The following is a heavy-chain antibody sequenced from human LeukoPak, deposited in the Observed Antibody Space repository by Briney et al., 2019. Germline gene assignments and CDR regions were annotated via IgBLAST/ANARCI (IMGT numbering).Heavy chain of an antibody. CDR2: IRSKACGGTT. V-gene: IGHV3-49*04. D-gene: IGHD1-26*01. J-gene: IGHJ4*02. Sequence: GGSLRLSCTASGFTFGDYAMSWVRQAPGKGLEWVGFIRSKACGGTTEYAASVKGRFTISRDDSKSIAYLQMNSLKTEDTAVYYCTRVVSGSYFIPPDYWGQGTLVTVSS. CDR1: GFTFGDYA. CDR3: TRVVSGSYFIPPDY.